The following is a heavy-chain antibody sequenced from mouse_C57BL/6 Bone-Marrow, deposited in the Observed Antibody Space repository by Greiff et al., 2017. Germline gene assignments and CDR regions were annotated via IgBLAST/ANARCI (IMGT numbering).Heavy chain of an antibody. V-gene: IGHV1-59*01. CDR3: ARDSKHGY. D-gene: IGHD2-5*01. CDR2: IDPSDSYT. CDR1: GYTFTSYW. J-gene: IGHJ2*01. Sequence: VQLQQPGAELVRPGTSVKLSCKASGYTFTSYWMHWVKQRPGQGLEWIGVIDPSDSYTNYNQKFKGKATLTVDTSSSTAYMQLSSLTSEDSAVYYCARDSKHGYWGQGTTLTVSS.